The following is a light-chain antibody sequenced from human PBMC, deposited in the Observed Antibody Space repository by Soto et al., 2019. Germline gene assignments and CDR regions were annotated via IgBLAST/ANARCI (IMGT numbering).Light chain of an antibody. V-gene: IGLV2-14*01. J-gene: IGLJ1*01. CDR1: SSDVGGYNY. CDR3: FSYRSSSTLHV. Sequence: QAVVTQPASVSGSPGQSITISCTGTSSDVGGYNYVSWYQQHPGKAPKLMIYDVSDRPSGVSDRFSGSKSGNTASLTNSGSQTDDEADYYCFSYRSSSTLHVFGTGTKLTVL. CDR2: DVS.